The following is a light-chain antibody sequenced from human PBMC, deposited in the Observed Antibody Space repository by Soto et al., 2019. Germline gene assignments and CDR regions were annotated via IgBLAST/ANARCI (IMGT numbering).Light chain of an antibody. CDR3: QQAETFPIP. Sequence: DVQVTQSPTSVSASVGDRVTISCQASQGISRSLAWYQQKPGKAPKLLIYAASSLQSGVPSRFSGSGFGTDFTLTISSLQPEDSAIYYCQQAETFPIPFGQGTRLEI. J-gene: IGKJ5*01. CDR1: QGISRS. CDR2: AAS. V-gene: IGKV1D-12*01.